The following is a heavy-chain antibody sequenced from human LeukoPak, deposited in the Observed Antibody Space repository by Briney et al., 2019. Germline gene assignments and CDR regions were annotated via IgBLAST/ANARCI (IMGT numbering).Heavy chain of an antibody. V-gene: IGHV3-74*01. CDR2: INSDGSST. D-gene: IGHD3-9*01. J-gene: IGHJ6*02. CDR3: ARVANITTFGMDV. CDR1: GFTFSNYW. Sequence: GGSLRLSCAASGFTFSNYWMHWIRQAPGKGLVWVSRINSDGSSTFYADSVKGRFTISRDNSKNTLYLQMNSLRVEDTAVYYCARVANITTFGMDVWGQGTTVTVSS.